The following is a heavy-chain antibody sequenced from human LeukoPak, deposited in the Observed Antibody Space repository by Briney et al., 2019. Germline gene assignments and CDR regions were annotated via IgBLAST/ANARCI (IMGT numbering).Heavy chain of an antibody. J-gene: IGHJ4*02. V-gene: IGHV3-7*03. CDR1: GFTFSTYA. CDR2: IRGDGSEK. Sequence: QPGGSLRLSCAVSGFTFSTYAMSWVRQAPGKGLEWVANIRGDGSEKYHVDSVKGRFTISRDNAKNSLYLQMNSLRAEDTAVYYCAKFPYGDYAHYWGQGTLVTVSS. CDR3: AKFPYGDYAHY. D-gene: IGHD4-17*01.